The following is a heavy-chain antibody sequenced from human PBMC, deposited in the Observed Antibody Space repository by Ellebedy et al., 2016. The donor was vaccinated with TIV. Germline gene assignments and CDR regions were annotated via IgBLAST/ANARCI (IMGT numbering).Heavy chain of an antibody. CDR1: GFTFDDYS. J-gene: IGHJ3*02. CDR2: FSWNSGPI. Sequence: SLKISXVASGFTFDDYSMHWVRHAPGTGLEWVSGFSWNSGPIGQADSVKGRFTITRDDAKNSLFLQMNSLRVEDTALYYCAKEIYRTSSGNAFDTWGQGTMVIVSS. CDR3: AKEIYRTSSGNAFDT. D-gene: IGHD6-6*01. V-gene: IGHV3-9*01.